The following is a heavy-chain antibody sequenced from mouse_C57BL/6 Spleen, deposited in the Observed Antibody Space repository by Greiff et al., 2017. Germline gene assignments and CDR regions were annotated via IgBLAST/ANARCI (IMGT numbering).Heavy chain of an antibody. CDR3: ARSDYGGMFAY. V-gene: IGHV1-9*01. D-gene: IGHD1-1*01. J-gene: IGHJ3*01. Sequence: VKLMESGAELMKPGASVKLSCKATGYTFTGYWIEWVRQRHGHGLEWIGEILPGSGSTNYNDKFKGKATFTADTSSNTAYMQLSSLTTEDSAIYYCARSDYGGMFAYWGQGTLVTVSA. CDR2: ILPGSGST. CDR1: GYTFTGYW.